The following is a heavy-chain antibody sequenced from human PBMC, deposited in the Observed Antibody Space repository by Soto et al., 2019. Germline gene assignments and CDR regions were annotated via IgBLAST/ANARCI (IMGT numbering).Heavy chain of an antibody. CDR3: ARAITIFGVVPDY. CDR2: IYYSGST. J-gene: IGHJ4*02. D-gene: IGHD3-3*01. Sequence: SETLSLTCTVSGGSISSGDYYWSWIRQPPGKGLEWIGYIYYSGSTYYNPSLKSRVTISVDTSKNQFSLKLSSVTAAYTAVYYCARAITIFGVVPDYWGQGTLVTVSS. CDR1: GGSISSGDYY. V-gene: IGHV4-30-4*01.